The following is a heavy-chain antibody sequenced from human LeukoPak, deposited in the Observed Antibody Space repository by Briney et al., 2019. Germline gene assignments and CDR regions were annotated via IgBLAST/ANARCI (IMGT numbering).Heavy chain of an antibody. CDR3: ARDKVEGPTKFDS. CDR1: GGSISSSSYY. Sequence: PSETLSLTCTVSGGSISSSSYYWGWIRQPPGKGLEWVSGINWNGGSTGYADSVKGRFTISRDNAKNAVYLHMNSLRPEDTAIYYCARDKVEGPTKFDSWGQGIRVTVSS. D-gene: IGHD5-24*01. V-gene: IGHV3-20*04. CDR2: INWNGGST. J-gene: IGHJ5*01.